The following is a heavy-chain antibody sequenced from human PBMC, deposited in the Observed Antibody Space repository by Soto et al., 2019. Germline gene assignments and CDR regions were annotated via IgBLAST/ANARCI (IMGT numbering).Heavy chain of an antibody. V-gene: IGHV3-15*01. CDR2: IKSKTDGETI. CDR1: GFTFSAAW. Sequence: PGGSVRLSCEASGFTFSAAWMSWVRQAPGKGLEWVGRIKSKTDGETIDYAAPVKGRFTISRDDSKHTLYLQLNSLKTEDTAVYYCTTYFGGIPAALAQWGPGTLVTVSS. J-gene: IGHJ4*02. CDR3: TTYFGGIPAALAQ. D-gene: IGHD3-10*01.